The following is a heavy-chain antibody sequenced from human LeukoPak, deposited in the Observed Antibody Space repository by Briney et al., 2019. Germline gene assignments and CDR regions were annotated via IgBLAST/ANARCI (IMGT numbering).Heavy chain of an antibody. D-gene: IGHD6-13*01. CDR3: ARHGGRDSSSWSDY. V-gene: IGHV5-51*01. J-gene: IGHJ4*02. Sequence: GESLKISCKASGYSFTNYWIGWVRQMPGRGLEWMGIIYPGDSDTRYSPSFQGQVTFSADKSISTAYLQWSSLKASDTAMYYCARHGGRDSSSWSDYWGQGTLVTVSS. CDR1: GYSFTNYW. CDR2: IYPGDSDT.